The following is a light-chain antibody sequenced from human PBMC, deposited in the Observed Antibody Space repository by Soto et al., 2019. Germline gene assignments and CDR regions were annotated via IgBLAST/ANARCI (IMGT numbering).Light chain of an antibody. Sequence: IQMTQTPSSLSASVGDRVTITCRASQDISNYLAWYQQKPGKVPKLLIYAASTLQSGVPSRFSGSGSGTDFTLTISSLQPEDIATYYCQNYNSAPFTFGPGTNVNIK. CDR3: QNYNSAPFT. V-gene: IGKV1-27*01. J-gene: IGKJ3*01. CDR2: AAS. CDR1: QDISNY.